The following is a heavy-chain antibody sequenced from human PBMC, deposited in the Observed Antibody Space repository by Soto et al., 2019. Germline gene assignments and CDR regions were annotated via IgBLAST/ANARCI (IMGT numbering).Heavy chain of an antibody. Sequence: SETLSLTCAVSGGPFRGFYWTWIRQSPGKGLEWLGDINHVGITNYNPSLKSRLTMSIDTSKNEFSLRLNSVTAADTAVYYCAGQTFTIAAASYGRSNWFDPWGPGTLVTVS. D-gene: IGHD6-25*01. CDR1: GGPFRGFY. V-gene: IGHV4-34*01. J-gene: IGHJ5*02. CDR2: INHVGIT. CDR3: AGQTFTIAAASYGRSNWFDP.